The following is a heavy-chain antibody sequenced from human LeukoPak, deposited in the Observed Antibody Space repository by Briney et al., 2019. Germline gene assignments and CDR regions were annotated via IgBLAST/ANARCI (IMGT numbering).Heavy chain of an antibody. CDR3: ASLISGDYTLYYFDY. V-gene: IGHV4-38-2*01. J-gene: IGHJ4*02. D-gene: IGHD4-17*01. CDR1: GYSISSGYY. CDR2: IYHSGST. Sequence: SETLSLTCAGSGYSISSGYYWGWIRPPPEKGLEWIGSIYHSGSTYYNPSLKSRVTISVDTSKNQFSLKLSSVTAADTAVYYCASLISGDYTLYYFDYWGQGTLVTVSS.